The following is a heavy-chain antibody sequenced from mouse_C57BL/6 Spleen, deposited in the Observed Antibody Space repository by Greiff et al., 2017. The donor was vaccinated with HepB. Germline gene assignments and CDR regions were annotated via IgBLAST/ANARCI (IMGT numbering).Heavy chain of an antibody. CDR3: ARLTKDYFDY. D-gene: IGHD1-1*01. V-gene: IGHV1-69*01. Sequence: QVQLQQPGAELVMPGASVKLSCKASGYTFTSYWMHWVKPRPGQGLEWIGEIDPSDSYTNYNQKFKGKSTLTVDKSSSTAYMQLSSLTSEDSAVYYCARLTKDYFDYWGQGTTLTVSS. J-gene: IGHJ2*01. CDR2: IDPSDSYT. CDR1: GYTFTSYW.